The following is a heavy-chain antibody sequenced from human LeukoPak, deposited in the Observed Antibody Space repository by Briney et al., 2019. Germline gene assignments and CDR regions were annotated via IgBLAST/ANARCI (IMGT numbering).Heavy chain of an antibody. D-gene: IGHD3-22*01. CDR1: GYTFTTYD. Sequence: ASVKVSCKASGYTFTTYDINWVRQATGQGLEWMGWMNPNDGNTGYPQKFQGRVTMTTDTSTSTAYMELRSLRSDDTAVYYCARVPPDSSSYYYLLYFDYWGQGTLVTVSS. J-gene: IGHJ4*02. CDR3: ARVPPDSSSYYYLLYFDY. CDR2: MNPNDGNT. V-gene: IGHV1-8*01.